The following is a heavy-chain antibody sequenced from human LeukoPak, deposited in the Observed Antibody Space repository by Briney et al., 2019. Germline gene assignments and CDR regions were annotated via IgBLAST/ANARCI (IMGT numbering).Heavy chain of an antibody. J-gene: IGHJ4*02. CDR3: ASTPLKGWHWLVRPFDY. V-gene: IGHV4-34*01. Sequence: PSETLSLTCAVYGGSFSGYYWSWIRQPPGKGLEWIGEINHSGSTNYNPSLKSRVTISVDTSKNQFSLKLSSVTAADTAVYYCASTPLKGWHWLVRPFDYWGQGPLVTVSS. CDR1: GGSFSGYY. CDR2: INHSGST. D-gene: IGHD6-19*01.